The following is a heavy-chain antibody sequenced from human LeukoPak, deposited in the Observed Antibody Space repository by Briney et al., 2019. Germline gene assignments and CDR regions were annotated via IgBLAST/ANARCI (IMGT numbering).Heavy chain of an antibody. CDR3: AKEMGYYDSSGYYYGGYYMDV. Sequence: PGGSLRLSCAASGFTFSDYYMSWIRQAPGKGLEWVSYVSSSGGSISYADSVKGRFTVSRDNAKSSLYLQMNSLRAEDTAVYYCAKEMGYYDSSGYYYGGYYMDVWGKGTTVTVSS. CDR1: GFTFSDYY. V-gene: IGHV3-11*01. D-gene: IGHD3-22*01. CDR2: VSSSGGSI. J-gene: IGHJ6*03.